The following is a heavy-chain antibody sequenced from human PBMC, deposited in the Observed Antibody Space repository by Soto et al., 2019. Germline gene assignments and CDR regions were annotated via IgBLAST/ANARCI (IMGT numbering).Heavy chain of an antibody. Sequence: QVQLVESGGGVVQPGRSLRLSCAASGFTFSDYGMHWVRQAPGKGLEWVAVISYDGSNKYYADSVKGRFTIFRDNSKNTLFLQMDSLTAEDTAVYYCAKDIPAGYWGQGTLVTVSP. V-gene: IGHV3-30*18. CDR1: GFTFSDYG. CDR3: AKDIPAGY. J-gene: IGHJ4*02. CDR2: ISYDGSNK.